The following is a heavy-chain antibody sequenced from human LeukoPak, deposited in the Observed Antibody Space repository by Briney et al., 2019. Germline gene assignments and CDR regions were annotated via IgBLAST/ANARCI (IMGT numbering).Heavy chain of an antibody. CDR1: GFTFSSYG. V-gene: IGHV3-30*18. CDR3: AKRGTSWGAEFDY. D-gene: IGHD4-23*01. CDR2: IVYDGSDE. J-gene: IGHJ4*02. Sequence: PGGSLRLSCAASGFTFSSYGMHWVRQAPGKGLEWVAVIVYDGSDEYYADSVKGRFTISRDNSKNTLYLQMNSLRAEDTAVYYCAKRGTSWGAEFDYWGQGTLVTVSS.